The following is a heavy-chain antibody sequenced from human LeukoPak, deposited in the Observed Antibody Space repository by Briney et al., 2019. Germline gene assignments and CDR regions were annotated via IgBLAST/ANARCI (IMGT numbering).Heavy chain of an antibody. CDR1: GFTFTSYA. CDR3: ASPEVNFDY. V-gene: IGHV3-30-3*01. D-gene: IGHD4-23*01. Sequence: GGSLRLSCSASGFTFTSYAMHWVRQAPGKELEWVAAISYDGSNKYYADAVEGRFTISRDNSKNTLYLQMNSLRAEDTAVYYCASPEVNFDYWGQGTLVTVSS. CDR2: ISYDGSNK. J-gene: IGHJ4*02.